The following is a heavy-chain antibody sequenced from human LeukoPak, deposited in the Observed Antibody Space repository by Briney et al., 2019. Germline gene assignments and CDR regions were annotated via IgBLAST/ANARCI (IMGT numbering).Heavy chain of an antibody. V-gene: IGHV1-2*06. D-gene: IGHD6-19*01. CDR3: ARLAVLDALDI. CDR2: INPNSGGT. J-gene: IGHJ3*02. CDR1: GYIFTGYY. Sequence: GASVKVSCKACGYIFTGYYMHWVRQAPGQGLEWMGRINPNSGGTNYAQKFQGRVTMTRDTSISTAYMELSRLRSDDKAVYYCARLAVLDALDIWGQGTMVTVSS.